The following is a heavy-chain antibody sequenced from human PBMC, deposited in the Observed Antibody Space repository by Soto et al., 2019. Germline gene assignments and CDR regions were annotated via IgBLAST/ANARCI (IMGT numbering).Heavy chain of an antibody. J-gene: IGHJ4*02. CDR1: GGSFGGYY. V-gene: IGHV4-34*01. CDR3: ARLEGLATISYYFDF. CDR2: INHSGST. D-gene: IGHD3-9*01. Sequence: SSETLSLTCAVYGGSFGGYYWSWIRQPPGKGLEWIGEINHSGSTNYNPSLKSRVTISLDKSKSQFSLRLNSVTAADSAVYFCARLEGLATISYYFDFWGQGAQVTVSS.